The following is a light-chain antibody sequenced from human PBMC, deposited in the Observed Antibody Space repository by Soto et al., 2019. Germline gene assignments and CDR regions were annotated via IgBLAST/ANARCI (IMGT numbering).Light chain of an antibody. CDR3: QQHYSYPRT. CDR1: QGISTY. Sequence: IRMTQSPSSFSASTGDRVTITCRASQGISTYLAWYQQKPGKAPKLLIYAASTLQSGVPSSFSGTGSGTDFTLTINSMQSEDFATYYCQQHYSYPRTFGHGTKVEIK. V-gene: IGKV1-8*01. J-gene: IGKJ1*01. CDR2: AAS.